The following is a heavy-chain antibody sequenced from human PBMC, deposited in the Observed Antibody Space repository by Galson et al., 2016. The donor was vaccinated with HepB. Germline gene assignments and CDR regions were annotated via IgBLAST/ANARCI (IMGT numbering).Heavy chain of an antibody. CDR1: GYTFTSYG. CDR2: ISAHTGNT. J-gene: IGHJ4*02. V-gene: IGHV1-18*01. CDR3: ARDVRRRDIMGITVYGYYFDY. Sequence: SVKVSCKASGYTFTSYGISWVRQAPGQGLEWMGWISAHTGNTNYAQKFQGRFTMTRDTSTTTVNMELRSLRSDDTAVYFCARDVRRRDIMGITVYGYYFDYWGQGTLVTVSS. D-gene: IGHD5-18*01.